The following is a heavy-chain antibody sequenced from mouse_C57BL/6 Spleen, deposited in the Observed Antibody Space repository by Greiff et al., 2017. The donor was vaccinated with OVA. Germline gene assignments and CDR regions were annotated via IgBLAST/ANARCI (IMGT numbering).Heavy chain of an antibody. CDR1: GFTFTGYW. CDR3: ERRSSPMDD. Sequence: QVQLQESGAELMKPGASVKLSCKATGFTFTGYWIEWVKQRPGHGLEWIGEILPGSGSTNSNEKFKGKATFTADTSSNTAYLQLSSLTTEDAAIYYCERRSSPMDDWGQGTSVTVSS. J-gene: IGHJ4*01. CDR2: ILPGSGST. D-gene: IGHD1-1*01. V-gene: IGHV1-9*01.